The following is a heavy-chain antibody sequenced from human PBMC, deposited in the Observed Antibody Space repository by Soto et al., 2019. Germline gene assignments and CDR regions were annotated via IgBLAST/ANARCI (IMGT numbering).Heavy chain of an antibody. CDR3: ARDVIAAAGTAG. CDR1: GGTFSRYA. D-gene: IGHD6-13*01. Sequence: QVQLVQSGAEVKKPGSSVKVSCKASGGTFSRYAISWVRQAPGQGLEWMGGIIPIFGTANYEQKFQGRVTITADESTSTAYMELSSLRAEDTAVYYCARDVIAAAGTAGWGQGTLVTVSS. V-gene: IGHV1-69*12. J-gene: IGHJ4*02. CDR2: IIPIFGTA.